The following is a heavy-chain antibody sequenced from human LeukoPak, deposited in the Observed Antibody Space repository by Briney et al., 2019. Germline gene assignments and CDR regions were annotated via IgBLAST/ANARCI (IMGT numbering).Heavy chain of an antibody. CDR3: AKDGGTHFDH. CDR2: ISSSGTTI. CDR1: GFTLSNYW. J-gene: IGHJ4*02. D-gene: IGHD1-26*01. V-gene: IGHV3-48*01. Sequence: GGSLRLSCSASGFTLSNYWIHWVRQAPGKGLEWVSYISSSGTTISYAQSVKGRFTITRDNAQNSLTLHMNTLRADDTAVYYCAKDGGTHFDHWGQGTLVTVSS.